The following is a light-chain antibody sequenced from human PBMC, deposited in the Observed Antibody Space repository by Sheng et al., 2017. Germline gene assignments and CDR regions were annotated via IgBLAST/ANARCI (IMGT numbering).Light chain of an antibody. Sequence: ETVLTQSPATLSLSPGERATLSCRASESVESYLAWYQQKPGQAPRLLIYDAFYRATGIPDRFSGSGSGTDFTLTISSLEPEDFAVYYCQQRRNWPPLTFGGGPRWRSN. CDR2: DAF. J-gene: IGKJ4*01. CDR1: ESVESY. V-gene: IGKV3-11*01. CDR3: QQRRNWPPLT.